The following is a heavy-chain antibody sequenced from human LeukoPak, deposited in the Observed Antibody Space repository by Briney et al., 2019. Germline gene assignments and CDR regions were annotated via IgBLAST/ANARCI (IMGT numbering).Heavy chain of an antibody. CDR3: ARRVLYYDILTGLNTYYGMDV. J-gene: IGHJ6*02. CDR2: ISDSGTYI. V-gene: IGHV3-21*01. Sequence: GGSLRLSCAASAFIFSNYGMNWVRQAPGKGLEWVSSISDSGTYICYADSVKGRFTISRDNAKNSLYLQMNSLRAEDTAVYYCARRVLYYDILTGLNTYYGMDVWGQGTTVTVSS. D-gene: IGHD3-9*01. CDR1: AFIFSNYG.